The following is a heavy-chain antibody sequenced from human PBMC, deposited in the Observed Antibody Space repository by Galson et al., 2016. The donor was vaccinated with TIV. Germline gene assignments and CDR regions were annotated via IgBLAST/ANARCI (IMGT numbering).Heavy chain of an antibody. J-gene: IGHJ4*02. CDR1: GFTFSSYG. CDR3: VRDGPEGYNDLDY. V-gene: IGHV3-30*04. CDR2: ISYDGSDK. Sequence: SLRLSCAASGFTFSSYGLHWVRQPPGKALEWVAFISYDGSDKSYADSVKGRFTLSRDNFMSTVFLQMNSLRAEDAAVYYCVRDGPEGYNDLDYWGLGTLVTVSS. D-gene: IGHD5-24*01.